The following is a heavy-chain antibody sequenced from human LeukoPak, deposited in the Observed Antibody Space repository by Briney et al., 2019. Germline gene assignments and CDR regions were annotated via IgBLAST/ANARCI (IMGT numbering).Heavy chain of an antibody. CDR3: ARGSIVVAGFDY. Sequence: GGSLRLSCAAFGFTFSMYAMSWVRQAPGKGLEWVSAISADTVRTYYADSVRGRFTTSKENSRNTLYLQVNSLRADEPTLYSCARGSIVVAGFDYQGHRTMVTASS. J-gene: IGHJ4*01. CDR1: GFTFSMYA. D-gene: IGHD6-19*01. V-gene: IGHV3-23*01. CDR2: ISADTVRT.